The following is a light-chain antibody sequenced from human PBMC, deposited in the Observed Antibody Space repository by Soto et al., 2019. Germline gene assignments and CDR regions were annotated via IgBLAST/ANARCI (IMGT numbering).Light chain of an antibody. CDR2: GAS. CDR1: QSISNK. CDR3: QQYNRWPPIT. Sequence: EILMTQSPVTLSLSPGERATLSCRASQSISNKLAWYQQKPGQAPRLLIYGASTRATGIPARFSGSGSGTELTLTISSLQSEDFAVYYCQQYNRWPPITFGQGTRLEIK. J-gene: IGKJ5*01. V-gene: IGKV3-15*01.